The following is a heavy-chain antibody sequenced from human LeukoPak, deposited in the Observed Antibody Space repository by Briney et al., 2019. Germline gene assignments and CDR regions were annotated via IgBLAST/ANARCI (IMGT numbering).Heavy chain of an antibody. V-gene: IGHV4-59*01. CDR3: ARDRFSSGWLDY. CDR2: IYYSGST. Sequence: SSETLSLTCTVSGGSISSYYWSWIRQPPGKGLEWIGYIYYSGSTNYNPSLKSRVTISVDTSKNQFSLKLSSVTAADTAVYYCARDRFSSGWLDYWGQGTLVTVSS. D-gene: IGHD6-19*01. J-gene: IGHJ4*02. CDR1: GGSISSYY.